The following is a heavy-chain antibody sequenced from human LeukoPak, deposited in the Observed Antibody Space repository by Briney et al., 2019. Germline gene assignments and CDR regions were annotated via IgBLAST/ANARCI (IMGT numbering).Heavy chain of an antibody. CDR1: GFTFTSYS. CDR2: ISGGGGST. D-gene: IGHD1-26*01. Sequence: GGSLRLSCAASGFTFTSYSMNWVRQAPGKGLEWVSTISGGGGSTYYADSVKGRFTISRDNSKNTLYLQVNSLRAEDTAVYYCAKGGKWDVTPFDYWGQGTLVIFAS. J-gene: IGHJ4*02. V-gene: IGHV3-23*01. CDR3: AKGGKWDVTPFDY.